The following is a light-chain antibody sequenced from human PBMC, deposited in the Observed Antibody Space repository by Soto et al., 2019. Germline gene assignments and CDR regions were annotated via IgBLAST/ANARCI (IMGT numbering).Light chain of an antibody. J-gene: IGKJ1*01. Sequence: EIVLTQSPGTLSLSPGERATLSCRASQSVSRSYLAWYQQKPGRAPRRVIYGASNRATGIPDRFSGSGSGTDFTLTISRLEPEDFVVYYCQQYGSSPLTFGPGTKVEIK. CDR3: QQYGSSPLT. V-gene: IGKV3-20*01. CDR2: GAS. CDR1: QSVSRSY.